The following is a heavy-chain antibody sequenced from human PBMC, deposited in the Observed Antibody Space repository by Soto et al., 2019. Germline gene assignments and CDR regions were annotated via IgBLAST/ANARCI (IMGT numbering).Heavy chain of an antibody. Sequence: ASVKVSFKASGYSFTDYHIHWVRQAPGQGLEWLGRINPKSGGTSTAQKFQGWVTMTRDRSISTVYMELTRLRSDDTAVYFCARGHSTDCSNGVCSFFYNHEMDVWGQETTVTIS. D-gene: IGHD2-8*01. J-gene: IGHJ6*02. CDR3: ARGHSTDCSNGVCSFFYNHEMDV. CDR1: GYSFTDYH. CDR2: INPKSGGT. V-gene: IGHV1-2*04.